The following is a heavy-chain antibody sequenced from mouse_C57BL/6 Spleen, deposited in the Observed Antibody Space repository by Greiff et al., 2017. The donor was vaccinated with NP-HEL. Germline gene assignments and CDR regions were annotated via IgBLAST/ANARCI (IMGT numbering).Heavy chain of an antibody. CDR2: IWCGGST. V-gene: IGHV2-2*01. CDR1: GFSLTSYG. D-gene: IGHD4-1*01. Sequence: VQLQQSGPGLVQPSQSLSITCTVSGFSLTSYGVHWVRQSPGKGLEWLGVIWCGGSTDYNAAFISRLSISKDNSKSQVFFKMNSLQADDTAIYYCARKGGNWDVGGWFAYWGQGTLVTVSA. CDR3: ARKGGNWDVGGWFAY. J-gene: IGHJ3*01.